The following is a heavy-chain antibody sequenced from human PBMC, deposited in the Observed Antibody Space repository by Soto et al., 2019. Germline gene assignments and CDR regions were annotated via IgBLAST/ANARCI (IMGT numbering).Heavy chain of an antibody. CDR1: GDTFNVYT. CDR3: ATNYGSGSTHFDN. J-gene: IGHJ4*02. D-gene: IGHD3-10*01. V-gene: IGHV1-69*02. Sequence: QVQLVQSGAEVKKPGCSVKVSCTASGDTFNVYTISWVRQAPGQGLEWMGRIIPMLGMANYAQNFQGRVTMIADKSTSTAYMELSSLRSEDTALYYCATNYGSGSTHFDNWGQGTLVTVSS. CDR2: IIPMLGMA.